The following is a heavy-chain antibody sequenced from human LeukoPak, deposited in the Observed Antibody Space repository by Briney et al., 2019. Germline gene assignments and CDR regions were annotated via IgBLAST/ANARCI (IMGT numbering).Heavy chain of an antibody. CDR1: GGTFSSYA. J-gene: IGHJ3*02. V-gene: IGHV1-69*05. CDR3: AGDYYDSSGPLPRAFVI. D-gene: IGHD3-22*01. CDR2: IIPIFGTA. Sequence: SVKVSCKACGGTFSSYAISWVRQAPGQGLEWMGRIIPIFGTANYAQKFQGRVTITTDESTSTAYMELSSLRSEDTAVYYCAGDYYDSSGPLPRAFVIWGQGTMVTVSS.